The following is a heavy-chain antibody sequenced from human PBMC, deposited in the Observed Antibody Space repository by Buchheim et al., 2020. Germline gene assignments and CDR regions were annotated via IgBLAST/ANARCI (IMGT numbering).Heavy chain of an antibody. Sequence: QVQLQQWGAGLLKPSETLSLTCDVYGGSLSGNSWSGIRQPPGKGLEWIGENDNCGRTNNNPSLKSRVTLSIDTYKKQFYPRLSSVTAADTALYYCARGGGHYYYFDYWGQGIL. CDR3: ARGGGHYYYFDY. CDR2: NDNCGRT. D-gene: IGHD1-26*01. V-gene: IGHV4-34*02. J-gene: IGHJ4*02. CDR1: GGSLSGNS.